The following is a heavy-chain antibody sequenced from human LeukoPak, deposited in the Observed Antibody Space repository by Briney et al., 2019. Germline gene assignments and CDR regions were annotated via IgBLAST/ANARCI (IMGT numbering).Heavy chain of an antibody. CDR1: GFTFSSYE. D-gene: IGHD3-3*01. V-gene: IGHV3-30*04. J-gene: IGHJ4*02. CDR2: ISYDGSNK. CDR3: ARERGGLRFLEWSEVDY. Sequence: QPGGSLRLSCAASGFTFSSYEMNWVRQAPGKGLEWVAVISYDGSNKYYADSVKGRFTISRDNSKNTLYLQMNSLRAEDTAVYYCARERGGLRFLEWSEVDYWGQGTLVTVSS.